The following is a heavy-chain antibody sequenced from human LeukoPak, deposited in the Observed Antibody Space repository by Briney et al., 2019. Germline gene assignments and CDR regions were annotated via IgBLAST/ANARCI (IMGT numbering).Heavy chain of an antibody. CDR2: MYHTGST. CDR1: GGSVTSDF. V-gene: IGHV4-59*02. J-gene: IGHJ4*02. Sequence: SETLSLTCTISGGSVTSDFWGWIRQPPGKGLEWLGYMYHTGSTNYNPSLLSRVAMSADTSKNQSSLKLNSVTAADTAVYFYARGIAAAAGDYFDYWGQGTLVTVSS. CDR3: ARGIAAAAGDYFDY. D-gene: IGHD6-13*01.